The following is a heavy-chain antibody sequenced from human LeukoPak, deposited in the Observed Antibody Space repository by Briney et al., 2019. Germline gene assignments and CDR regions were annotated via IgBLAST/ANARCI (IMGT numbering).Heavy chain of an antibody. CDR3: AKGSSGSYGY. D-gene: IGHD3-10*01. CDR2: IGGSGGST. J-gene: IGHJ4*02. CDR1: RFTFSSYA. V-gene: IGHV3-23*01. Sequence: GGSLRLSCAASRFTFSSYAMSWVRQAPGKGLEWVSAIGGSGGSTYYADSVKGRFTISRDNSKNTLYLQMNSLRAEDTAVYYCAKGSSGSYGYWGQGTLVTVSS.